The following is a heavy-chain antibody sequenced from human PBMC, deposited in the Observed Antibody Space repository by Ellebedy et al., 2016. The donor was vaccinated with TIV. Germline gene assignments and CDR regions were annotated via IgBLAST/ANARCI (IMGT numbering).Heavy chain of an antibody. J-gene: IGHJ3*02. CDR1: GFSFNNYG. D-gene: IGHD2-15*01. Sequence: GESLKISCAASGFSFNNYGMHWVRQAPGRGLEWVAFIRYDGSDKFYADSVKGRFTISRDNSQNTLYLQMSGLRVDDTAVYYCARDPGSSAFDIWGQGTVVTVSS. CDR2: IRYDGSDK. V-gene: IGHV3-30*02. CDR3: ARDPGSSAFDI.